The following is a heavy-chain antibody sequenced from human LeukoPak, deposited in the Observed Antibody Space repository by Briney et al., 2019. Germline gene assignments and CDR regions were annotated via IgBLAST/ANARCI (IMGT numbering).Heavy chain of an antibody. Sequence: GGSLRLSCAASGFTFSSYGMYWVRQAPGKGLEWVAFIRYDGSNKKYADSVKGRITISRDNSKNTLYLQMNGLRAEDTAVYYCAKGSGYGAQYYYYYMDVWGKGTTVTVSS. CDR1: GFTFSSYG. CDR2: IRYDGSNK. V-gene: IGHV3-30*02. J-gene: IGHJ6*03. D-gene: IGHD5-12*01. CDR3: AKGSGYGAQYYYYYMDV.